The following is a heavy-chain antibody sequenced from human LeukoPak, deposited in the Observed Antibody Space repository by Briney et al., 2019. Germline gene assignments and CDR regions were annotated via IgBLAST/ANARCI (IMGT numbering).Heavy chain of an antibody. CDR2: ISGSGGST. V-gene: IGHV3-23*01. Sequence: QPGGSLRLSCAASGFTFSSYAMSWVRQAPGKGLEWVSAISGSGGSTYYADSVKGRFTISRDNSKNTLYLQMNSLRAEDTAVYYCAKDPVYYDSSGYRSDYWGQGTLVTVSS. CDR3: AKDPVYYDSSGYRSDY. J-gene: IGHJ4*02. CDR1: GFTFSSYA. D-gene: IGHD3-22*01.